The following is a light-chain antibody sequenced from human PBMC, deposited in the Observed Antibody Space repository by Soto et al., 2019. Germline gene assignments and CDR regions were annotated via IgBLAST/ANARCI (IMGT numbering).Light chain of an antibody. J-gene: IGLJ7*01. CDR2: DVS. V-gene: IGLV2-14*01. CDR1: SSDVGGYNY. Sequence: QSALTQPASVSGSPGQSITISCTGTSSDVGGYNYVSWYQQHPGKAPKLMIYDVSNRPSGVSNRFSGSKSCNTASLTISGLQAEYEADYYCSSYTSSSTLAVFGGGTQLTVL. CDR3: SSYTSSSTLAV.